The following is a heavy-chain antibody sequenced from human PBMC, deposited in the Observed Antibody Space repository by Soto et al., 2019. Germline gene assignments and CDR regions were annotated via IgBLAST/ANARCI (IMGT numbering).Heavy chain of an antibody. CDR3: ARIGNYDYVWLRAIYGMDV. Sequence: GASVKVSCKASGGTFSSYGISWVRQAPGQGLEWMGWISAYNGNTNYAQKLQGRVTMTTDTSTSTAYMELRSLRSDDTAVYYCARIGNYDYVWLRAIYGMDVWGQGTTVTVSS. CDR2: ISAYNGNT. D-gene: IGHD3-16*01. CDR1: GGTFSSYG. V-gene: IGHV1-18*01. J-gene: IGHJ6*02.